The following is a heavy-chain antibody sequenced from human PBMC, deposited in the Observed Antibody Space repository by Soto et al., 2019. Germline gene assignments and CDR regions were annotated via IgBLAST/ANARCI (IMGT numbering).Heavy chain of an antibody. CDR2: MSHRGGT. D-gene: IGHD1-1*01. CDR3: VRVERWTGTTGVDAFDI. J-gene: IGHJ3*02. V-gene: IGHV4-34*01. CDR1: GGSISSSTNYY. Sequence: QVQLQQGGAGLLKPSETLSLTCAVYGGSISSSTNYYWSWIRQPPGKGLEWIGEMSHRGGTPFNPSLGRRVAISVGTSKIHFSLVLTSGPPADTALYYCVRVERWTGTTGVDAFDIWGPGTMVTVSS.